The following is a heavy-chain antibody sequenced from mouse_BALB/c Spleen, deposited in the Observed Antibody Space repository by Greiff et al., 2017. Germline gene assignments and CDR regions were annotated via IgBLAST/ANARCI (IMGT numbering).Heavy chain of an antibody. J-gene: IGHJ3*01. CDR3: ARDMRGLAY. Sequence: EVMLVESGGGLVQPGGSLRLSCATSGFTFTDYYMSWVRQPPGKALEWLGFIRNKANGYTTEYSASVKGRFTISRDNSQSILYLQMNTLRAEDSATYYCARDMRGLAYWGQGTLVTVSA. CDR2: IRNKANGYTT. CDR1: GFTFTDYY. V-gene: IGHV7-3*02.